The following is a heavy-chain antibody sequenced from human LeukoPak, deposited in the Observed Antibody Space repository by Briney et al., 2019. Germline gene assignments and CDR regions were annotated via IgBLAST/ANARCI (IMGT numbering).Heavy chain of an antibody. CDR1: GFTFSTYS. CDR2: ISTSSSTI. J-gene: IGHJ6*02. CDR3: ARGFHYGLDV. D-gene: IGHD3-10*01. Sequence: AGGSLRLSRAASGFTFSTYSMNWVRQAPGKGLDWVSYISTSSSTIYYADSVKGRFTISRDNAKNSLSLEMNSLRAEDTAVYYCARGFHYGLDVWGQGTTVTVSS. V-gene: IGHV3-48*04.